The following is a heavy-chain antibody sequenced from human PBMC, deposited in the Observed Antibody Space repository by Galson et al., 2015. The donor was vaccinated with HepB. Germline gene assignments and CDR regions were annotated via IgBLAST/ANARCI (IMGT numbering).Heavy chain of an antibody. CDR1: GFTFSSFC. CDR2: IRQVGGEI. D-gene: IGHD3-10*01. J-gene: IGHJ4*02. V-gene: IGHV3-7*01. CDR3: ARGRSFGSGNYHTFDF. Sequence: SLRLSCAASGFTFSSFCMSWVRQAPGKGLEWVANIRQVGGEIFYVDSVKGRFTISRDNAKNTVYLQMDSLRAGDTAVYYCARGRSFGSGNYHTFDFWGQGALVTVSS.